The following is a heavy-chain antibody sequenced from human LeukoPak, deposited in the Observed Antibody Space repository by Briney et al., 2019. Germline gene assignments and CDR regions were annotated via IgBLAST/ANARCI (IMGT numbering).Heavy chain of an antibody. CDR3: AGSRYPEPQDLDY. Sequence: GGSLRLSCAASGFTFDIYEMNWVRQAPGKGLEWISFISSSSNVIHYADSVKGRFTISRDNAKNSLYLQMNSLRAEDTAVYYCAGSRYPEPQDLDYWGQGTLVTVSS. CDR1: GFTFDIYE. CDR2: ISSSSNVI. D-gene: IGHD1-14*01. J-gene: IGHJ4*02. V-gene: IGHV3-48*03.